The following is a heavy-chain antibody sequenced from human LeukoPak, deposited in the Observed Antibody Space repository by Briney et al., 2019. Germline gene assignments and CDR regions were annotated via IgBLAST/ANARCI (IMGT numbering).Heavy chain of an antibody. V-gene: IGHV3-48*03. Sequence: PGGSLRLSCAASGFTFSSYEMSWVRQAPGKGLEWVSYISSSGSTIYYADSVKGRFTISRDNAKNSLYLQMNSLRAEDTAVYYCARGAGYSSGWYPGWFDPWGQGTLVTVSS. CDR3: ARGAGYSSGWYPGWFDP. CDR2: ISSSGSTI. J-gene: IGHJ5*02. CDR1: GFTFSSYE. D-gene: IGHD6-19*01.